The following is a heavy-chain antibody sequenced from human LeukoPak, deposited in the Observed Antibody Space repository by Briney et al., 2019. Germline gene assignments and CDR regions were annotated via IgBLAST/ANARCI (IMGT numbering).Heavy chain of an antibody. D-gene: IGHD7-27*01. V-gene: IGHV3-23*01. J-gene: IGHJ4*02. Sequence: GGSLRLSCAASGFTVSSNYMSWVRQAPGKGLEWVKTISGSGGDTYYADSVKGRFTVSRDNSKDTLHLQMNGLRAEDTALYYCAKELGILHTYYFDYWGQGTLVTVSS. CDR3: AKELGILHTYYFDY. CDR1: GFTVSSNY. CDR2: ISGSGGDT.